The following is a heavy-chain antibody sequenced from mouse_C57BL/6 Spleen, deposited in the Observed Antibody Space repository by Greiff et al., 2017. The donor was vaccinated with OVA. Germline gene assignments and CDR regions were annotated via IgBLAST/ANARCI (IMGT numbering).Heavy chain of an antibody. CDR3: ARWKLDSSGYVYFDY. D-gene: IGHD3-2*02. CDR2: IYPGDGDT. Sequence: VQLQQSGPELVKPGASVKISCKASGYAFSSSWMNWVKQRPGKGLEWIGRIYPGDGDTNYNGKFMGKATLTADKSSSTAYMQLSSLTSEDSAVYFCARWKLDSSGYVYFDYWGQGTTLTVSS. V-gene: IGHV1-82*01. CDR1: GYAFSSSW. J-gene: IGHJ2*01.